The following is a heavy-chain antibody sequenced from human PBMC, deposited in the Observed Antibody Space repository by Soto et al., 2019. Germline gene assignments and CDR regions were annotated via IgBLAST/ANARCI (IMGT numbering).Heavy chain of an antibody. CDR1: GGSVTSDEDY. CDR3: ATESGSTYGYFDH. J-gene: IGHJ4*01. V-gene: IGHV4-30-4*01. Sequence: PSETLSLTCTVSGGSVTSDEDYWTWIRQSPGKGLEWIGYISNSGSTGYNPSLKTRLSMSVDRSKNQFTLRLTSVTAADTAVYFCATESGSTYGYFDHWRHGTQVTVSS. CDR2: ISNSGST. D-gene: IGHD5-18*01.